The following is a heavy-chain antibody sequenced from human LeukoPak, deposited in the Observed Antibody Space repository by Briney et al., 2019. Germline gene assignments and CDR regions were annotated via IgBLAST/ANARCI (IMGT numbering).Heavy chain of an antibody. CDR2: ISSSSSTI. J-gene: IGHJ3*02. V-gene: IGHV3-48*01. CDR1: GFTFSSYS. Sequence: GRSLRLSCAASGFTFSSYSMSWVRQAPGKGLEWVSYISSSSSTIYYADSVKGRFTISRDNAKNSLYLQMNSLRAEDTAVYYCARGIAAAVNDAFDIWGQGTMVTVSS. CDR3: ARGIAAAVNDAFDI. D-gene: IGHD6-13*01.